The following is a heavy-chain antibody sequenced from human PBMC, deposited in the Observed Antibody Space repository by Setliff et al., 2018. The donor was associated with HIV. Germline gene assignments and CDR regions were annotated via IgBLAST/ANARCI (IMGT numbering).Heavy chain of an antibody. CDR3: ARVFVDTAVLRVLEYYFDS. CDR2: INHSGST. CDR1: GDSVSSRSYY. V-gene: IGHV4-39*07. Sequence: PSETLSLTCTVSGDSVSSRSYYWSWIRQPPGKGLEWIGEINHSGSTYYTPSLKSRITISLDTSKNQFSLRMRSVTAADTAVYYCARVFVDTAVLRVLEYYFDSWGRGTPVTVSS. J-gene: IGHJ4*02. D-gene: IGHD5-18*01.